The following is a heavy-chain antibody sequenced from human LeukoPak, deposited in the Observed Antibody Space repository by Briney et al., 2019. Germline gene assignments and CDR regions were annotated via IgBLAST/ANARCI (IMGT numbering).Heavy chain of an antibody. Sequence: SETLSLTCTVSGGSISSSSYYWGWIRQPPGKGLEWIGSIYYSGSTYYNPSLKSRATISVDTSKKQFSLNLSSVTAADTAVYYCARDYYDSSGYYYFDYWGQGTLVTVSS. CDR3: ARDYYDSSGYYYFDY. D-gene: IGHD3-22*01. CDR2: IYYSGST. V-gene: IGHV4-39*07. CDR1: GGSISSSSYY. J-gene: IGHJ4*02.